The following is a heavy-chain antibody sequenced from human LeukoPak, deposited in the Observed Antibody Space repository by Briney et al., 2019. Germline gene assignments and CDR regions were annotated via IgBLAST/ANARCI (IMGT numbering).Heavy chain of an antibody. CDR3: ARGAIAGENDY. D-gene: IGHD6-13*01. V-gene: IGHV4-59*01. Sequence: PSETLSLTCAVYGGSFSGYYWSWIRQPPGKGLQWIGYIYGSGSINYNPSLKSRATISVDTPKNQVSLKLSSVTAADTAVYYCARGAIAGENDYWGQGTLVTVSS. CDR2: IYGSGSI. J-gene: IGHJ4*02. CDR1: GGSFSGYY.